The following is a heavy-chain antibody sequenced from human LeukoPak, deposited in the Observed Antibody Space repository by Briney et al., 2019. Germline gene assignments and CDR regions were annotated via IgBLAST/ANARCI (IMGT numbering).Heavy chain of an antibody. J-gene: IGHJ6*03. CDR1: GFTFSSYS. Sequence: GGSLRLSCAASGFTFSSYSMNWVRQAPGKGLEWVAVISYDGSNKYYADSVKGRFTISRDNSKNTLYLQMNSLRAEDTAVYYCAKPYGSGSYYNPWYYYYYMDVWGKGTTVTVSS. CDR2: ISYDGSNK. V-gene: IGHV3-30*18. D-gene: IGHD3-10*01. CDR3: AKPYGSGSYYNPWYYYYYMDV.